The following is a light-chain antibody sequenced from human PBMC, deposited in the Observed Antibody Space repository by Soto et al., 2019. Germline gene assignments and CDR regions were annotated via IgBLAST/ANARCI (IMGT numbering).Light chain of an antibody. CDR2: KAS. J-gene: IGKJ1*01. CDR1: QSINGW. V-gene: IGKV1-5*03. CDR3: QQYNSYST. Sequence: DIQMTQSPSTLSASVGDRVTITCRASQSINGWLAWYQQKPGKAPKLLVYKASSLESGVPSRFSGSGSGTEFSLTISSLQPDDFATYYCQQYNSYSTFGQGTKVEI.